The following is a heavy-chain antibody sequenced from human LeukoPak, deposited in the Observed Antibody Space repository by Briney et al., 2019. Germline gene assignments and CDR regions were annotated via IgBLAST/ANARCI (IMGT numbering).Heavy chain of an antibody. CDR3: ARWDDLFLIDF. V-gene: IGHV3-21*01. D-gene: IGHD3-9*01. Sequence: GGSLRLSCAVSGFTFSKAWMSWVRQTPGKGLEWVSSISTSSSSKYYADSVKGRFTVSRDNAKNSLDLQMNSLRAEDTAVYYCARWDDLFLIDFWGQGTLVTVSS. CDR1: GFTFSKAW. J-gene: IGHJ4*02. CDR2: ISTSSSSK.